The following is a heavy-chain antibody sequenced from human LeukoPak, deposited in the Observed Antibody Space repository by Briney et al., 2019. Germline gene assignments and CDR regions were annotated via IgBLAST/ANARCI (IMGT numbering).Heavy chain of an antibody. CDR3: ARDENWAFDS. J-gene: IGHJ4*02. CDR2: TCFRSKWSY. D-gene: IGHD7-27*01. Sequence: SQTLSLTCAISGDSLSTHIAAWNWIRQSPSRGLEWLGRTCFRSKWSYDYALSVKSRITISPDTSKNQFPLHLNSVTPEDAAVYYCARDENWAFDSWGQGILVTVSS. CDR1: GDSLSTHIAA. V-gene: IGHV6-1*01.